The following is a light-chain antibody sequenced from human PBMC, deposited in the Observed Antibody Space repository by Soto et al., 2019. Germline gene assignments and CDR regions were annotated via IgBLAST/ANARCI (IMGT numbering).Light chain of an antibody. V-gene: IGKV1-9*01. CDR3: QQGDMFPLT. Sequence: DIHMTQSPSTLSGSVGYRFTITCRASQGINSHLAWYQQGPGKPPKLLIYAASHLQSGVPSRFSGSGSGIEFTLTINSLQPEDFATYYCQQGDMFPLTFGGGTKVDIK. CDR1: QGINSH. J-gene: IGKJ4*01. CDR2: AAS.